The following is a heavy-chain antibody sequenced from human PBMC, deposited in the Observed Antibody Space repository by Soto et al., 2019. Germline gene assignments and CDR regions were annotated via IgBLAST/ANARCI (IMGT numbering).Heavy chain of an antibody. CDR1: GFTFSSYG. CDR2: ISYDGSNK. CDR3: SKWNRIFGVVIPIDY. D-gene: IGHD3-3*02. V-gene: IGHV3-30*18. J-gene: IGHJ4*02. Sequence: QVQLVESGGGVVQPGRSLRLSCAASGFTFSSYGMPWVRQAPGKGLEWVAVISYDGSNKYYADSVKGRFTISRDNSKITLYLEMNSLRDEDTAVYDCSKWNRIFGVVIPIDYWGQRTLVTGSA.